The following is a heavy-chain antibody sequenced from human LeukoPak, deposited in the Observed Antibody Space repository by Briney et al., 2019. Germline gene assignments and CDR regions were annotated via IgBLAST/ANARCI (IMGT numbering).Heavy chain of an antibody. CDR2: INSDGSST. Sequence: GGSLRLSCAASGFTFSSYWMHWVRQAPGKGLVWVSRINSDGSSTSYADSVKGRFTISRDNAKNTLYLQMNSLRAEDTAVYHCARSDHYYGSGSYLDWFDPWGQGTLVTVSS. CDR1: GFTFSSYW. V-gene: IGHV3-74*01. D-gene: IGHD3-10*01. CDR3: ARSDHYYGSGSYLDWFDP. J-gene: IGHJ5*02.